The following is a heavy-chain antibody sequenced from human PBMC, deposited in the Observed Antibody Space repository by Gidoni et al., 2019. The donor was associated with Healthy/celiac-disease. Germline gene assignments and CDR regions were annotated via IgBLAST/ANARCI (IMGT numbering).Heavy chain of an antibody. V-gene: IGHV4-4*07. CDR1: GGSISSYY. Sequence: QVQLKESGPGLVTPSETLLLTCTVTGGSISSYYWSWIRQPDGKGLEWLGRIYTSGSTNYNPSLKSRVTMSVDTSKNQFSLKLSSVTAADTAVYYCARDGLGGHAFYIWGQGTMVTVSS. D-gene: IGHD3-16*01. CDR3: ARDGLGGHAFYI. J-gene: IGHJ3*02. CDR2: IYTSGST.